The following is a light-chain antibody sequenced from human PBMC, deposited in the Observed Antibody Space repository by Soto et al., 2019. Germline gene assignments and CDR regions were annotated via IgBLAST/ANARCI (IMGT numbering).Light chain of an antibody. V-gene: IGKV1-8*01. CDR3: QQYYSYPRT. J-gene: IGKJ2*02. CDR1: QGISSY. Sequence: AIRMTQSPSSLSASTGDRVTITCRASQGISSYLAWYQQKPGKAPKLLIYAASTLQSGVPSRFSGSGSGTDFTLTISCLQSEDCATYYGQQYYSYPRTFGQGTKLEIK. CDR2: AAS.